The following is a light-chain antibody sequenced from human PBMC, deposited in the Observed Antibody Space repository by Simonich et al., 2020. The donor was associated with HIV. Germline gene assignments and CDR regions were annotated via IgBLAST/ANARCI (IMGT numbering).Light chain of an antibody. V-gene: IGKV2-28*01. CDR3: MQALQTRWT. CDR2: LGS. J-gene: IGKJ1*01. Sequence: DIVMTQSPLSLPVTPGEPASISCRSSQSLLHSNGYNYLYWYLQKPGQSPQLLIYLGSNRASGVPDRFRGSGSGTDFTLKISRVEAEDVGVYYCMQALQTRWTFGQGTKVEIK. CDR1: QSLLHSNGYNY.